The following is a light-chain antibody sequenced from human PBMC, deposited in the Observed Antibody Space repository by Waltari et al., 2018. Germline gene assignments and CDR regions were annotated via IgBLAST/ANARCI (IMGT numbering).Light chain of an antibody. V-gene: IGKV4-1*01. J-gene: IGKJ1*01. Sequence: DIVMTQSPDSLAVSLGERATINCKSSQSVLHSPNNRNYLAGYQQKPGPPPKLLIYWASTRESGVPDRFSGSGSGADFTLTISSLQAEDVAVYYCQQYYTALRTFGQGTKVEI. CDR1: QSVLHSPNNRNY. CDR2: WAS. CDR3: QQYYTALRT.